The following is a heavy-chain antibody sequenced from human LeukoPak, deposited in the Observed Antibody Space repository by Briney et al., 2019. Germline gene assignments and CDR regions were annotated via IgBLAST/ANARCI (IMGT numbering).Heavy chain of an antibody. V-gene: IGHV4-59*11. CDR2: IYYSGTT. CDR3: ARTPRGDS. CDR1: GGSISSHY. J-gene: IGHJ4*02. D-gene: IGHD2-21*02. Sequence: PSETLSLTCTVSGGSISSHYWSWIRQPPGKGLEWIGYIYYSGTTNYNPSLKSRVTISVDTSKNQFSLKLSSVTAADTAVHYCARTPRGDSWGQGTLVTVSS.